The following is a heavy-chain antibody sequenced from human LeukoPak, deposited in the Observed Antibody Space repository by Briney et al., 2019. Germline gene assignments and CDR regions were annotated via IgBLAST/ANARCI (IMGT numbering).Heavy chain of an antibody. D-gene: IGHD3-16*02. CDR2: IIPIFGTA. CDR1: GCTFSSYA. J-gene: IGHJ4*02. CDR3: ARGGLRLGELSFLVY. Sequence: ASVKVSCKASGCTFSSYAISWVRQAPGQGLEWMGGIIPIFGTANYAQKFQGRVTITADESTSTAYMELSSLRSEDTAVYYCARGGLRLGELSFLVYWGQGTLVTVSS. V-gene: IGHV1-69*13.